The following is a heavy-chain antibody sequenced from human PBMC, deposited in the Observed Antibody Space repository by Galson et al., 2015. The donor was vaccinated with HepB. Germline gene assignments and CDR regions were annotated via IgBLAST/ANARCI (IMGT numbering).Heavy chain of an antibody. CDR3: ARDEKGIDFDY. V-gene: IGHV3-48*03. J-gene: IGHJ4*02. Sequence: SLRLSCAASGFTFSSYEMNWVRQAPGKGLEWVSYISSSGSTIYYADSVKGRFTISRDNAKNSLYLQMNSLRAEDTAVYYCARDEKGIDFDYWGQGTLVTVSS. CDR2: ISSSGSTI. CDR1: GFTFSSYE.